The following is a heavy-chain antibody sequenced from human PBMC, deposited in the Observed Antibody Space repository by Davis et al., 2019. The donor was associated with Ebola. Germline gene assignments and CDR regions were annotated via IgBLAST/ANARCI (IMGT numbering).Heavy chain of an antibody. V-gene: IGHV4-34*01. Sequence: MPSETLSLTCAVYGGSFSGYYWGWIRQPPGKGLEWIGNIYHSGSTYYNPSLTSRVTISVDTSKNQFSLKLSSVTAADTAVYYCARDTGLAAAGTGFDYWGQGTLVIVSS. J-gene: IGHJ4*02. CDR2: IYHSGST. CDR1: GGSFSGYY. D-gene: IGHD6-13*01. CDR3: ARDTGLAAAGTGFDY.